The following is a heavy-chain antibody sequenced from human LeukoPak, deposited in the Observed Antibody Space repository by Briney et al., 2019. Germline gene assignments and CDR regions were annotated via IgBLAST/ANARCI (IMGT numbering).Heavy chain of an antibody. V-gene: IGHV3-15*01. Sequence: PGGSLRLSCAASGLPFSDAWMTWVRLARGKGLERVVRIKSKGGGGTTDYAAPVKGRFSISRDDSINTVYLQMNSLKTEDTALYYCAKDVPFTGGRSLMYWGQGTLVTVSS. CDR3: AKDVPFTGGRSLMY. D-gene: IGHD2-8*02. CDR1: GLPFSDAW. J-gene: IGHJ4*02. CDR2: IKSKGGGGTT.